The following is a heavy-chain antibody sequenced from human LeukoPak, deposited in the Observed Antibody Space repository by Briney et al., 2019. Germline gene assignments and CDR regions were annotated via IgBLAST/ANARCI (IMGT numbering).Heavy chain of an antibody. CDR3: ARRYFDWFLGAGGSLDV. CDR2: IKQDGSEK. D-gene: IGHD3-9*01. J-gene: IGHJ3*01. CDR1: GFTFRSYW. V-gene: IGHV3-7*01. Sequence: GGSLRLSCAGSGFTFRSYWMHWVRQAPGKGLEGVANIKQDGSEKYYVDSVKGRLTISRDNANDSVYLQMNSLRAEDTAVYYCARRYFDWFLGAGGSLDVWGQGTMVTVSS.